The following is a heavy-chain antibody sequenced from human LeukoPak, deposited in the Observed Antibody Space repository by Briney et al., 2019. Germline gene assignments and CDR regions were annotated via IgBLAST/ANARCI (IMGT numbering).Heavy chain of an antibody. CDR2: IYHSGST. CDR3: ARVSIVGGYYFDY. CDR1: GVSISSGGYS. Sequence: PSETLSLTCAVSGVSISSGGYSWSWIRQPPGKGLEWIGYIYHSGSTYYNPSLKSRVTISVDRSKNQFSLKLSSVTAADTAVYYCARVSIVGGYYFDYWGQGTLVTVSS. V-gene: IGHV4-30-2*01. J-gene: IGHJ4*02. D-gene: IGHD2-15*01.